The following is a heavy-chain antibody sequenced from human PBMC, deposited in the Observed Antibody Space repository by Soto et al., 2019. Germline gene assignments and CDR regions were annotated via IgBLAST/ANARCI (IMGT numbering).Heavy chain of an antibody. CDR1: GFTFDDYA. CDR2: ISWNSGSI. D-gene: IGHD1-1*01. V-gene: IGHV3-9*01. J-gene: IGHJ4*02. Sequence: EVQLVESGGGLVQPGRSLRLSCAASGFTFDDYAMHWVRQAPGKGLEWVSGISWNSGSIGYADSVKGRFTIFRDNAKNSLYLQMNSLRAEDTALYYCAKDMSVVGTNPFDYWGQGTLVTVSS. CDR3: AKDMSVVGTNPFDY.